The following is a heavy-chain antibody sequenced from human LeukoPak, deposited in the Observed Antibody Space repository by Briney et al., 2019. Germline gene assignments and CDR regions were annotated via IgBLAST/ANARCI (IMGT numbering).Heavy chain of an antibody. Sequence: WGSLRLSCAASGFTFSSYGMHWVRQAPGTGLVWVSRINSDGSSPYYADSLKGQFPISRDNAKNTLYLQMNSLRSEATAVYYCPRESGTAFDPPDFRGQRTLVTVSS. J-gene: IGHJ4*02. CDR2: INSDGSSP. V-gene: IGHV3-74*01. CDR3: PRESGTAFDPPDF. D-gene: IGHD1-26*01. CDR1: GFTFSSYG.